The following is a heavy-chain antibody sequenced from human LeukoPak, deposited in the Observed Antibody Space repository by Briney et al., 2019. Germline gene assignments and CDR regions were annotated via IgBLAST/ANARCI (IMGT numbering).Heavy chain of an antibody. Sequence: SETLSLTCAVSGYSISSGYYWGWIRQPPVKGLEWIGSIYHSGSTYYNPTLKSRVTISVDTSKNQFSLKLSSVTAADTAVYYCARDGGSGSSDFDYWGQGTLVTVSS. CDR1: GYSISSGYY. D-gene: IGHD1-26*01. CDR2: IYHSGST. CDR3: ARDGGSGSSDFDY. V-gene: IGHV4-38-2*02. J-gene: IGHJ4*02.